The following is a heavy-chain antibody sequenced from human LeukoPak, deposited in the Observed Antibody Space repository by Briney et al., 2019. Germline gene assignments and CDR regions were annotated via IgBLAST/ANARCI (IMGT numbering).Heavy chain of an antibody. J-gene: IGHJ5*02. CDR2: IIPIFGTA. V-gene: IGHV1-69*01. Sequence: SVKVSCKASGGTFSNYAISWVRQAPGQGLEWMGGIIPIFGTANYAQKFQGRVTITADESTSTAYMELSSLRSEDTAVYYCARDNYDFWSGRKLNWFDPWGQGTLVTVSS. CDR1: GGTFSNYA. D-gene: IGHD3-3*01. CDR3: ARDNYDFWSGRKLNWFDP.